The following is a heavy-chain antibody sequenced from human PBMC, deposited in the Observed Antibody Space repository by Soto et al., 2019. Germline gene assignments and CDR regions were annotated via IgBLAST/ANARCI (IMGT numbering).Heavy chain of an antibody. CDR1: GYTFTSYG. Sequence: GASVKVSCKASGYTFTSYGISWVRQAPGQGLEWMGWISAYNGNTNYAQKLQGRVTMTTDTSTSTAYMELRSLRSDDTAVYYCAIYPGDDSRGYHPDYWGQGTLVPGSS. CDR2: ISAYNGNT. D-gene: IGHD3-22*01. CDR3: AIYPGDDSRGYHPDY. J-gene: IGHJ4*02. V-gene: IGHV1-18*01.